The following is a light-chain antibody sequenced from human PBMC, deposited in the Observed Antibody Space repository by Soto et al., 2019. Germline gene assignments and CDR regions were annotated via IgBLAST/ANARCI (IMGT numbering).Light chain of an antibody. CDR3: QQYVDSPET. CDR2: DSS. J-gene: IGKJ4*01. CDR1: QTINNY. V-gene: IGKV3-20*01. Sequence: EMVLTQSPGTLSLSPGERATLSCRASQTINNYVAWYQQKPGQAPRVLIYDSSIRATGVPDRFSGSGSGTDFTLTISRLEPEDFAVYYCQQYVDSPETFGGGTKVEIK.